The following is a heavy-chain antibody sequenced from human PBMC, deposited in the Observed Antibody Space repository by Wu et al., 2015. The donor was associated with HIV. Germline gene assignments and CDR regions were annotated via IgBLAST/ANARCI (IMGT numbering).Heavy chain of an antibody. D-gene: IGHD6-19*01. CDR3: ARVISAWPSGAFDI. J-gene: IGHJ3*02. Sequence: QVQLVQSEAEVKKPGASVKVSCKASGYTFTGHYLHWVRQAPGQGLEWMGSINPNSGGTNYAQKFQGRVTLSRDTYIRTAYMQLSRLIFDDTAVYYCARVISAWPSGAFDIVGQGTLVTVSS. CDR1: GYTFTGHY. V-gene: IGHV1-2*02. CDR2: INPNSGGT.